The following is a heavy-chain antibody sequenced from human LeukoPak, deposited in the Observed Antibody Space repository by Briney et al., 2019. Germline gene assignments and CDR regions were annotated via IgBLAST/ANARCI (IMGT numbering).Heavy chain of an antibody. D-gene: IGHD2-2*01. CDR3: ARTYCSSTSCMYFDY. V-gene: IGHV1-46*01. CDR1: GYTFTSYY. J-gene: IGHJ4*02. Sequence: ASVKVSCKTSGYTFTSYYMHWVRQAPGQGLERMGIINVSDGNTRYAQKFQGRVTMTRDMSTSTVYMELSSLRSEDTAVYYCARTYCSSTSCMYFDYWGQGTLVTVSS. CDR2: INVSDGNT.